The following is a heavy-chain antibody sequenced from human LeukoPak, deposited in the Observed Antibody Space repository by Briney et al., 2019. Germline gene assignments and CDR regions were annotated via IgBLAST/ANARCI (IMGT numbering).Heavy chain of an antibody. CDR3: ASFHCSGGSCYVGDAFDI. CDR1: GFTFSSYS. J-gene: IGHJ3*02. V-gene: IGHV3-48*01. CDR2: ISETSSFM. Sequence: PGGSLRPSCAASGFTFSSYSMNWVRQAPGKGLEWISYISETSSFMYYADSVKGRFTISRDNAKNSLYLQMSSLRAEDTAVYYCASFHCSGGSCYVGDAFDIWGQGTMVTVSS. D-gene: IGHD2-15*01.